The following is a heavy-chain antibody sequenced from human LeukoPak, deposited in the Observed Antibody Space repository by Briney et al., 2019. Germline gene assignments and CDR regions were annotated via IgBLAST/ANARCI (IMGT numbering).Heavy chain of an antibody. D-gene: IGHD3-3*01. J-gene: IGHJ4*02. V-gene: IGHV4-61*05. Sequence: SETLSLTCTVSGGSISSTSYYWGWIRQPPGKGLEWIGYIYYSGSTNYNPSLKSRVTISVDTSKNQFSLKLSSVTAADTAVYYCARKYYDFWSGYGHSDYWGQGTLVTVSS. CDR3: ARKYYDFWSGYGHSDY. CDR1: GGSISSTSYY. CDR2: IYYSGST.